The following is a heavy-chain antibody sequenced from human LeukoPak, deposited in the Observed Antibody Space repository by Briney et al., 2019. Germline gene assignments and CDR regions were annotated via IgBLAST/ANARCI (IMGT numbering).Heavy chain of an antibody. CDR3: ARAPLTFGGVMGGPQALEYFQH. D-gene: IGHD3-16*01. CDR2: ISAYNGRT. CDR1: GYTFTSYG. J-gene: IGHJ1*01. V-gene: IGHV1-18*01. Sequence: ASVKVSCKASGYTFTSYGISWVRQAPGQGLEWMGWISAYNGRTNYAQMLQGRVTMTTDTSTSTACMELRSLRSDDTAVYYCARAPLTFGGVMGGPQALEYFQHWGQGTLVTVSS.